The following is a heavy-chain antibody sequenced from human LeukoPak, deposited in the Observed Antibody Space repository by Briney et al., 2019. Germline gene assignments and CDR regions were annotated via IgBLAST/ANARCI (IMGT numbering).Heavy chain of an antibody. V-gene: IGHV3-48*01. J-gene: IGHJ4*02. CDR2: ISSSSSTI. D-gene: IGHD6-19*01. CDR3: ARVGGRSSGWYAYFDY. Sequence: GGPLRLSCAASGFTFSSYSMNWVRQAPGKGLEWVSYISSSSSTIYYADSVKGRFTISRDNAKNSLYLQMNSLRAEDTAVYYCARVGGRSSGWYAYFDYWGQGTLVTVSS. CDR1: GFTFSSYS.